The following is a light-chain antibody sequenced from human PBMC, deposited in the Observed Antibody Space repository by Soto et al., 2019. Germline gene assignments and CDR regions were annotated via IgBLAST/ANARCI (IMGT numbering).Light chain of an antibody. Sequence: AIRMRESPSSISASTGGRFTITCRASQGISSYLAWYQQKPGKATKLLIYAASTLQSGVPSRFSGSGSGTDFTLTISCLQSEEFATYYCQQYYSYPRTVGQGTKVAIK. CDR1: QGISSY. J-gene: IGKJ1*01. CDR2: AAS. CDR3: QQYYSYPRT. V-gene: IGKV1-8*01.